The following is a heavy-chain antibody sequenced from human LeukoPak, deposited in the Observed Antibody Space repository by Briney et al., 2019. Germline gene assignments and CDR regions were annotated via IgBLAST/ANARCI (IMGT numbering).Heavy chain of an antibody. CDR3: TRSGYYGSGSYSGNWFDP. D-gene: IGHD3-10*01. Sequence: GGSLRLSCAASGFTFSGSAMHWVRQASGKGLEWVCRIRSKANSYATAYAASVKGRFTISRDDSKNTAYLQMNSLKTEDTAVYYCTRSGYYGSGSYSGNWFDPWGQGTLVTVSS. V-gene: IGHV3-73*01. CDR2: IRSKANSYAT. J-gene: IGHJ5*02. CDR1: GFTFSGSA.